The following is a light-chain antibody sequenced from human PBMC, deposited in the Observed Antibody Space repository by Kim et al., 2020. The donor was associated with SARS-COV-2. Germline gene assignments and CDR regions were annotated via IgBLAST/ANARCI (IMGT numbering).Light chain of an antibody. CDR3: SSYTTSSTLI. CDR1: SRAVGDLNF. CDR2: GVT. Sequence: GKSFTVSCTGGSRAVGDLNFVSWYQHHPGKAPKLIIYGVTQRPLGISPRFSGSKSGNTASLTISGLQADDEADYHCSSYTTSSTLIFGGGTQLTVL. J-gene: IGLJ2*01. V-gene: IGLV2-14*03.